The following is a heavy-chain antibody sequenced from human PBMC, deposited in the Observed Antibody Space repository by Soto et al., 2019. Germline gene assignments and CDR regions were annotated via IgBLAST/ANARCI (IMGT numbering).Heavy chain of an antibody. CDR1: GYTFTSYG. CDR2: IRPYNGNT. CDR3: AIDLPPQDY. J-gene: IGHJ4*02. V-gene: IGHV1-18*01. Sequence: QVQLVQSGAEVKKPGASVKVSCKASGYTFTSYGIRWVRQAPGQRLEWMGWIRPYNGNTNYAQKLQGRVTMTTDTSTRTAYLELRSLRSDDTAGYYCAIDLPPQDYWGQGTLVTVYS.